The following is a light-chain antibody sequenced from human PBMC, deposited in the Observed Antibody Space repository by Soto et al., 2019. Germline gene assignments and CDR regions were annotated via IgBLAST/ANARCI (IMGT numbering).Light chain of an antibody. CDR1: QTVSSY. CDR3: QQYGSSPVT. Sequence: EIQMTQSPSTLSVSVGERVTISCRASQTVSSYLAWYQQKPGQTPRLLIYGASSRATGIPDRFSGSGSGTEFTLTISRLESEDFAVYYCQQYGSSPVTFGPGTKVDIK. J-gene: IGKJ3*01. CDR2: GAS. V-gene: IGKV3-20*01.